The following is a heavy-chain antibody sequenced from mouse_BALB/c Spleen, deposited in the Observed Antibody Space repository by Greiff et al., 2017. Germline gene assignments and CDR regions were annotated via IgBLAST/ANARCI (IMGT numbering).Heavy chain of an antibody. CDR3: ARGGYLAMDY. CDR2: ISSGGST. D-gene: IGHD1-2*01. J-gene: IGHJ4*01. Sequence: DVQLVESGGGLVKPGGSLKLSCAASGFTFSSYAMSWVRQTPEKRLEWVASISSGGSTYYPDSVKGRFTISRDNARNILYLQMSSLRSEDTAMYYCARGGYLAMDYWGQGTSVTVSS. CDR1: GFTFSSYA. V-gene: IGHV5-6-5*01.